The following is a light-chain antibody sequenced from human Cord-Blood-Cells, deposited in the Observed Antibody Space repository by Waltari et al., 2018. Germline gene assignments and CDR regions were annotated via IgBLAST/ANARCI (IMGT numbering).Light chain of an antibody. Sequence: QSVLTQPPSVSGAPGQRVTISCTGSSSNIGAGYDVHWYQQLPGTAPKLLIYGNSNRPSGVPDRFSGSKSGTSASLAITGLQAEDEAEYYCQSYDSSLSPWVFGGGTKLTVL. J-gene: IGLJ3*02. CDR3: QSYDSSLSPWV. V-gene: IGLV1-40*01. CDR1: SSNIGAGYD. CDR2: GNS.